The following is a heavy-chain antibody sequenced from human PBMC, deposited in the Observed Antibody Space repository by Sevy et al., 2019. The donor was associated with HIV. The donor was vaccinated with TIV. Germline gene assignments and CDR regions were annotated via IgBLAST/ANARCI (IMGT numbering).Heavy chain of an antibody. CDR1: GFTFSNDE. J-gene: IGHJ4*02. Sequence: EGSLRLSCTASGFTFSNDEMNWVLQAPGKELEWVSYITLSGSSTYYADSVKGRFTISRDNAKNSLYLQMNSLRAEDTAVYYCARDRQEMTVAGTAIDYWGQGTLVTVSS. V-gene: IGHV3-48*03. D-gene: IGHD6-19*01. CDR3: ARDRQEMTVAGTAIDY. CDR2: ITLSGSST.